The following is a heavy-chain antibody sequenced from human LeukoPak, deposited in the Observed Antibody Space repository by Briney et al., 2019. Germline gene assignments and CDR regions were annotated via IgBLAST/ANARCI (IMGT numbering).Heavy chain of an antibody. CDR2: ISGSGGST. J-gene: IGHJ4*02. Sequence: GGSLRLPCAASGFTFSSYAMSWVRQAPGKGLEWVSAISGSGGSTYYADSVKGRFTISRDNSKNTLYLQMNSLRAEDTAVYYCAKDRPYYYDSSGYYYSACLDYWGQGTLVTVSS. CDR3: AKDRPYYYDSSGYYYSACLDY. CDR1: GFTFSSYA. V-gene: IGHV3-23*01. D-gene: IGHD3-22*01.